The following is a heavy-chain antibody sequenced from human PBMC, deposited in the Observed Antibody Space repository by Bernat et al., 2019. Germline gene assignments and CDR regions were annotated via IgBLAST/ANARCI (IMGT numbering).Heavy chain of an antibody. CDR2: IIPIFGTA. Sequence: VQLVQSGAEVKKPGSSVKVSCKASGGTFNSYAISWVRQAPGQGLEWMGGIIPIFGTANYAQKFQGRVTITADESTSTAYMELSSLRSEDTAVYYCARVSVRLQYFGAVDPWGQGTLVTVSS. CDR1: GGTFNSYA. D-gene: IGHD4-11*01. V-gene: IGHV1-69*01. J-gene: IGHJ5*02. CDR3: ARVSVRLQYFGAVDP.